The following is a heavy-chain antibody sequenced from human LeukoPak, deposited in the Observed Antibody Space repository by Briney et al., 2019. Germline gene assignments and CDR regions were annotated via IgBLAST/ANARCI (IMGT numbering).Heavy chain of an antibody. CDR3: VRDKDWYFDY. CDR2: DGTNT. CDR1: GFTFDDYA. Sequence: GGSLRLSCAASGFTFDDYAMHWVRQAPGKGLEWVAIDGTNTYYADSVKGRFTISRDNSKNTLYLQMNSLSGEDTAVYYCVRDKDWYFDYWGQGTLVTVSS. V-gene: IGHV3-30*07. J-gene: IGHJ4*02. D-gene: IGHD3/OR15-3a*01.